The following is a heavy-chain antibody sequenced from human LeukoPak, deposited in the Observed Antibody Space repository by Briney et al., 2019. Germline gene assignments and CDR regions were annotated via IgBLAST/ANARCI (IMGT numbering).Heavy chain of an antibody. V-gene: IGHV3-21*01. J-gene: IGHJ6*02. D-gene: IGHD1-14*01. CDR3: ARNTPSLTTYGMDV. Sequence: GGSLRHSCAASGFSFSDYSMNWVRQAPGKGLEWVSVISGGSSSTFYADSVKGRFTISRDNAKNSLYLQMDSLRAEDTAVYYCARNTPSLTTYGMDVWGQGTTVTVSS. CDR1: GFSFSDYS. CDR2: ISGGSSST.